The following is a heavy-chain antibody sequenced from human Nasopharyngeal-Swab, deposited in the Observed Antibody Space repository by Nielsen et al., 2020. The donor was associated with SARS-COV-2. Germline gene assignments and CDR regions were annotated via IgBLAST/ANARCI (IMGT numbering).Heavy chain of an antibody. CDR2: ISSSSSII. CDR3: ARDTKGSSGWPYYYYYYMDV. V-gene: IGHV3-48*01. D-gene: IGHD6-19*01. Sequence: WIRQPSGKGLEWVSYISSSSSIIYYADSVKGRFTISRDNAKNSLYLQMNSLRAEDTAVYYCARDTKGSSGWPYYYYYYMDVWGKGTTVTVSS. J-gene: IGHJ6*03.